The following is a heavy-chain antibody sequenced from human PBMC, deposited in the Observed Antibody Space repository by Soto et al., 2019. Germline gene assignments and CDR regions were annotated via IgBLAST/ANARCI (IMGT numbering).Heavy chain of an antibody. CDR3: GGSLNGEDFYDSSGYPRGAFDI. J-gene: IGHJ3*02. CDR2: IIPIFGTA. CDR1: GGTFSSYA. V-gene: IGHV1-69*01. Sequence: QVQLVQSGAEVKKPGSSVKVSCKASGGTFSSYAISWVRQAPGQGLEWMGGIIPIFGTANYGQKFQGRVTITADESKKNAYMEPRSLRTEETALDYCGGSLNGEDFYDSSGYPRGAFDIWGQGTMVTVSS. D-gene: IGHD3-22*01.